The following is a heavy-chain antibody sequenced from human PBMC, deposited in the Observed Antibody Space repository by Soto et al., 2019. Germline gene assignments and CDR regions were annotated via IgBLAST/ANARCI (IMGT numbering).Heavy chain of an antibody. CDR1: GDSISSYY. CDR2: LYYGRSA. V-gene: IGHV4-59*01. Sequence: QVQLQESGPGLVKPSETLSLTCAVSGDSISSYYCMWIRQPPGKGLESIGYLYYGRSANYNPSLKRRVTLSVDTATNQCSLTLSSMTAADTAVYYCALRSMAVVPEYWGQGTLVTVSS. D-gene: IGHD3-22*01. CDR3: ALRSMAVVPEY. J-gene: IGHJ4*02.